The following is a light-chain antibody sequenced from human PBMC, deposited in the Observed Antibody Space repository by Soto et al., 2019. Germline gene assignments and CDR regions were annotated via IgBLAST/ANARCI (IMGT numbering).Light chain of an antibody. CDR2: DAS. V-gene: IGKV1-39*01. CDR1: QDISNY. Sequence: DIQMTQSPSSLSASVGDRVTITCQASQDISNYLNWYQQKPGNAPKLLIYDASNLETGVPSRFSGGGSATDFTLTISSLQPEDFATYYCQQSYSTLITFGQGTRLEIK. J-gene: IGKJ5*01. CDR3: QQSYSTLIT.